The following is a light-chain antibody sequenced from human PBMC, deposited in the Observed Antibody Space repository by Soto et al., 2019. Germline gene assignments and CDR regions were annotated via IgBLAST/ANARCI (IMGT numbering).Light chain of an antibody. CDR1: SSNIGSEY. CDR2: ENY. J-gene: IGLJ3*02. Sequence: QSALTQPPSVSAAPGQKVAISCSGSSSNIGSEYVSWYQQLPGTAPKLLIYENYKRPSGIPERFSGSKSGTSATLDITGLQTADEADYYCGTWDNGLSTGAAWVFGGGTKVTVL. V-gene: IGLV1-51*01. CDR3: GTWDNGLSTGAAWV.